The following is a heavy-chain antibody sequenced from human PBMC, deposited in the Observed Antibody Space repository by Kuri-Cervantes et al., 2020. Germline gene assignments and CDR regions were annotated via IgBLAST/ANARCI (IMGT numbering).Heavy chain of an antibody. Sequence: GESLKISCAASGFTFSSYSMNWVRQAPGKGLEWVSYISSSGSTIYYADSVKGRFTISRDNAKNSLYLQMNSLRAEDTAVYYCAKRAGGDWFDPWGQGTLVTVSS. CDR1: GFTFSSYS. J-gene: IGHJ5*02. D-gene: IGHD3-10*01. CDR3: AKRAGGDWFDP. V-gene: IGHV3-48*04. CDR2: ISSSGSTI.